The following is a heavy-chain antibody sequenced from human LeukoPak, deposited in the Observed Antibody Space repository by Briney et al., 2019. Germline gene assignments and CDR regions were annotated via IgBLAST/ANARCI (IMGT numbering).Heavy chain of an antibody. D-gene: IGHD3-16*02. CDR3: ARFSGSYRPFDS. V-gene: IGHV4-59*08. CDR2: IYYSGST. Sequence: SETLSLTCTVSGGSIRNYYWSWIRQPPGKGLEWIGNIYYSGSTNYDPSLKSRVTISVDTSKNQFSLKLSSVTAADTAVYYCARFSGSYRPFDSWGQGILVTVSS. CDR1: GGSIRNYY. J-gene: IGHJ4*02.